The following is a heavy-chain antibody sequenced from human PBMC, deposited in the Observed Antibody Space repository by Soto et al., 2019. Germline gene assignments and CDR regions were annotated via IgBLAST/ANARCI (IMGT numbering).Heavy chain of an antibody. D-gene: IGHD2-15*01. Sequence: PSETLSLTCAIYCGSFSGFYRSWIRQPPGKGLEWIGEINDSGTTNYNPSLKSRVTISADTSKTHFSLRLTSVTAADTAVYYCASYSSRNVYSRDVMCVCGQG. CDR3: ASYSSRNVYSRDVMCV. J-gene: IGHJ3*01. CDR2: INDSGTT. CDR1: CGSFSGFY. V-gene: IGHV4-34*01.